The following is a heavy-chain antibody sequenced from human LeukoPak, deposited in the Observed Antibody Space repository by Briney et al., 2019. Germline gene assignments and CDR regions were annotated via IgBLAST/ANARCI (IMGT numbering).Heavy chain of an antibody. CDR1: GFTVSSNY. CDR2: IYSGGST. D-gene: IGHD2-2*01. Sequence: GGSLRLSCAASGFTVSSNYMSWVRQAPGKGLEWVSVIYSGGSTYYADSVKGRFTISRDNSKNTLYLQMNSLRAEDTAVYYCARAYCSSTSCYYWYLDLCGRGTLVTVSS. J-gene: IGHJ2*01. V-gene: IGHV3-53*01. CDR3: ARAYCSSTSCYYWYLDL.